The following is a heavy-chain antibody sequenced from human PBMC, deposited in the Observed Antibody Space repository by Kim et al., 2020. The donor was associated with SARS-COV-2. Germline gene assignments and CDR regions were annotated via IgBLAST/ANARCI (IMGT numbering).Heavy chain of an antibody. J-gene: IGHJ6*02. Sequence: TSYAPSVKGRVNVSREDSKNSLYLQMNSLRTEDTAVYYCARDTATAMDVWGQGTTVTVSS. CDR2: T. V-gene: IGHV3-72*01. CDR3: ARDTATAMDV. D-gene: IGHD5-18*01.